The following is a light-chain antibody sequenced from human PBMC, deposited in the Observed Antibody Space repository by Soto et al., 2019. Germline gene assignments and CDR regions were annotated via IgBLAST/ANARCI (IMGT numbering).Light chain of an antibody. V-gene: IGKV3-15*01. CDR2: GAS. CDR3: QQYNNWPWT. Sequence: EIVMTQSPATLYVSAGERATLSCRASQSVSSNLAWYRQKPGQAPRLLIYGASTRATGIPARFSGSGSGTEFTLTISSLQSEDFAVYYCQQYNNWPWTFGQGTKVEIK. CDR1: QSVSSN. J-gene: IGKJ1*01.